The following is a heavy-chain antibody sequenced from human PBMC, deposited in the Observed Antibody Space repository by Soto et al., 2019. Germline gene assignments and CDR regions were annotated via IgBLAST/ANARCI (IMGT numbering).Heavy chain of an antibody. Sequence: SETLSLTCTVSGGSISRGDYYWSWIRQPPGKGLEWIGYIYYSGSTYYNPSLKSRVTISVDTSKNQFSLKLSSVTAADTAVYYCARAEWSGSHLERDYYGMDVWGQGTTVT. D-gene: IGHD1-26*01. J-gene: IGHJ6*02. V-gene: IGHV4-30-4*01. CDR3: ARAEWSGSHLERDYYGMDV. CDR1: GGSISRGDYY. CDR2: IYYSGST.